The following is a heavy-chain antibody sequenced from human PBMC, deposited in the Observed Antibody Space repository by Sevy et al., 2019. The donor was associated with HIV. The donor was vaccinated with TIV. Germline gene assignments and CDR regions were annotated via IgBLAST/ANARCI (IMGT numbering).Heavy chain of an antibody. V-gene: IGHV3-9*01. J-gene: IGHJ6*02. Sequence: CLRLSCAASGFTFDDYAMHWVRQAPGKGLERVSGISWNSGSIGYADSVKGRFTISRDNAKNSLYLQTNSLRAEDTALYFCAKDMWYSRGWYTGGYYYGMDVWGQGTTVFVSS. CDR1: GFTFDDYA. CDR2: ISWNSGSI. CDR3: AKDMWYSRGWYTGGYYYGMDV. D-gene: IGHD6-19*01.